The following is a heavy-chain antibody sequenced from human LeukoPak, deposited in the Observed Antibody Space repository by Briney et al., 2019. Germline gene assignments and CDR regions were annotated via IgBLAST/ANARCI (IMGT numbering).Heavy chain of an antibody. CDR2: FYSCIHTNLTS. D-gene: IGHD3-16*01. CDR1: GGSIRSHF. J-gene: IGHJ4*02. CDR3: ARGVRGGDY. Sequence: PSEPLSLTCTVSGGSIRSHFWSWLPQPAGKGLEGIGRFYSCIHTNLTSNYNPSLNIRDTMCVHMSKNQFSLNLSSVTAADTAVYYCARGVRGGDYWGQGTLVTVSS. V-gene: IGHV4-4*07.